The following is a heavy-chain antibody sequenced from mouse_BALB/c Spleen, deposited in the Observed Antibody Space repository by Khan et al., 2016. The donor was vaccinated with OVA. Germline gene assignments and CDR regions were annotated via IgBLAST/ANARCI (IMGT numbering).Heavy chain of an antibody. CDR2: INPSNDYT. V-gene: IGHV1-4*01. J-gene: IGHJ3*01. Sequence: VQLQESGAELARPGASVKMSCKASGYTFTSYTIHWIKKRPGQGLEWIGYINPSNDYTNYNQKFKDKATLTTDKSSTTAYLRLSSLTSDDSAVYNCVRDGAYHRNDGWFAYWGQGTLVTVS. CDR1: GYTFTSYT. CDR3: VRDGAYHRNDGWFAY. D-gene: IGHD2-14*01.